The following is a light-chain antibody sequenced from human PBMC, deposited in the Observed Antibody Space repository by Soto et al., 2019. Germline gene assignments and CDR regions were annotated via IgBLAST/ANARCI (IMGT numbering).Light chain of an antibody. CDR1: QSVADN. CDR3: QQYGSSPRT. CDR2: GAS. V-gene: IGKV3-15*01. J-gene: IGKJ1*01. Sequence: EVVMTQSPATLSVSPGERVTLSCRSSQSVADNLAWFQQKPGQGPRLLIYGASTRATGIPARFSGSGSETDFTLTVSSLRSEDSAVYYCQQYGSSPRTFGQGTKV.